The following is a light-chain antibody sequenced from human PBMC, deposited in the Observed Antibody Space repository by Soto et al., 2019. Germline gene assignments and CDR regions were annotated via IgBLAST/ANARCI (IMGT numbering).Light chain of an antibody. Sequence: QSALTQPASVSASPGQSITISCTGTSSEVGGYNYGSWYQQHPGKAPKLMIYDVSNRPSGVYNRFSGSKSGNTASLTISGLQAEDEADYYCSSYTRSSTLYVFGTGTKLTVL. CDR3: SSYTRSSTLYV. V-gene: IGLV2-14*01. CDR1: SSEVGGYNY. J-gene: IGLJ1*01. CDR2: DVS.